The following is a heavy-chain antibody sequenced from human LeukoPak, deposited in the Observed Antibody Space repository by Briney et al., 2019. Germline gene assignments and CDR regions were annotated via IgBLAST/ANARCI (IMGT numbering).Heavy chain of an antibody. J-gene: IGHJ4*02. D-gene: IGHD3-16*01. CDR2: IWYDGSDK. Sequence: PGGSLRLSCAASGFTFSSYAMSWVRQAPGKGLEWVAVIWYDGSDKYHADSVKGRFTISRDNSKNTLYLQMNSLRVEDTAVYYCARPVVLGAYLRGAYYFDSWGQGTLVTVSS. V-gene: IGHV3-33*08. CDR3: ARPVVLGAYLRGAYYFDS. CDR1: GFTFSSYA.